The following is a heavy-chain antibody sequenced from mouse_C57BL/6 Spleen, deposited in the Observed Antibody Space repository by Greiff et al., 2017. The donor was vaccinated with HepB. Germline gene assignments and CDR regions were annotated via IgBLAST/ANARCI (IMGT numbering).Heavy chain of an antibody. Sequence: QVQLQQPGAELVKPGASVKLSCKASGYTFTSYWMHWVKQRPGRGLEWIGRIDPNSGGTKYNEKFKSKATLTVDKPSSTAYMQLSSLTSEDSALNIGERPHNTGVGLDYGGQGTTLTASS. D-gene: IGHD5-1-1*01. CDR1: GYTFTSYW. CDR3: ERPHNTGVGLDY. J-gene: IGHJ2*01. V-gene: IGHV1-72*01. CDR2: IDPNSGGT.